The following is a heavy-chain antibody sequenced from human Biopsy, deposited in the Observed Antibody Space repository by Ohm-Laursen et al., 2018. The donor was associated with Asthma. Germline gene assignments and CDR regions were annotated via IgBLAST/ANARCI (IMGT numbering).Heavy chain of an antibody. Sequence: SLRLSCAASGFSFSNFAIHWVRQAPGKGLEWVGVISKDASTQDYADSVKGRFTMARDNPKKSVYLQLDSLRVEDTAVYYCARGYSTSWYFGYWGQGTVVTVSS. D-gene: IGHD6-13*01. CDR1: GFSFSNFA. V-gene: IGHV3-30*07. J-gene: IGHJ4*02. CDR3: ARGYSTSWYFGY. CDR2: ISKDASTQ.